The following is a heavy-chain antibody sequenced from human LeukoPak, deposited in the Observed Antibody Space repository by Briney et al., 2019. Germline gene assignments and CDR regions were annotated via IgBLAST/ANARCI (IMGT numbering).Heavy chain of an antibody. CDR2: IYSGGST. J-gene: IGHJ4*02. D-gene: IGHD3-10*01. Sequence: GGSLRLSCAASGFTVSSNYMSWVRQAPGKGLEWASVIYSGGSTYYADSVKGRFTISRHNSKNTVYLQMNSLRAEDTAVYYCASRGGFSYFDYWGQGSLVTVSS. V-gene: IGHV3-53*04. CDR3: ASRGGFSYFDY. CDR1: GFTVSSNY.